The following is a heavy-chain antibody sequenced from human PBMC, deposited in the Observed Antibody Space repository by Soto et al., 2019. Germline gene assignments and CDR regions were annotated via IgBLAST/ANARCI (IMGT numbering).Heavy chain of an antibody. J-gene: IGHJ5*02. CDR3: ARQPAWLGHNWFDP. V-gene: IGHV5-10-1*01. CDR2: IDPSDSYT. CDR1: GYSLTSYW. D-gene: IGHD6-19*01. Sequence: PVGSVKISCKGSGYSLTSYWISWVRQMPGKGLEWMGRIDPSDSYTNYSPSFQGHVTISADKSISTAYLQWSSLKASDTAMYYCARQPAWLGHNWFDPWGQGTLVTVS.